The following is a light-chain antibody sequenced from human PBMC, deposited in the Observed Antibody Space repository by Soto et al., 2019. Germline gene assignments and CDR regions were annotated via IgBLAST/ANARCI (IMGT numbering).Light chain of an antibody. Sequence: QSALTQPASVSGSPGQSITLSCTGTSSDVGGYNYVSWYQQHPGKAPKLMIYEVSNRPSGISHRFSGSKSGNTASLTISGLRAEDEADYYCNSYTRQYTPSYVFGAGTKLTVL. J-gene: IGLJ1*01. V-gene: IGLV2-14*01. CDR1: SSDVGGYNY. CDR2: EVS. CDR3: NSYTRQYTPSYV.